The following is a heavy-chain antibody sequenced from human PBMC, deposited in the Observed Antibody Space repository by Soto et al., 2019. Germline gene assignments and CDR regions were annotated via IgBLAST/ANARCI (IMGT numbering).Heavy chain of an antibody. D-gene: IGHD6-19*01. Sequence: GASVKVSCQASGYTLTSYAIHLVRPAPGQRLEWMGWINAGNGNTKYSQKFQGRVTITRDTSASTAYMELSSLRSEDTAVYYCARGVAGPLNWFDPWGQGTLVTVSS. V-gene: IGHV1-3*01. CDR1: GYTLTSYA. J-gene: IGHJ5*02. CDR3: ARGVAGPLNWFDP. CDR2: INAGNGNT.